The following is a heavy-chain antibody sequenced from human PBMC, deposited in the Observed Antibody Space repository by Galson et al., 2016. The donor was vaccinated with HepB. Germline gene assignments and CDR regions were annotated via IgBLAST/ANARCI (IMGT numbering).Heavy chain of an antibody. CDR1: GFSLSSYW. V-gene: IGHV3-7*01. D-gene: IGHD6-19*01. CDR2: VQYDGSEK. J-gene: IGHJ4*02. Sequence: SLRLSCAASGFSLSSYWMSWVRQAPGKGLEWVANVQYDGSEKYYVDSVKGRFTISSDNAKNSMSLQMNSLSAEDTAVYYCVRDGSGGWHFDNWGQGTLITVSS. CDR3: VRDGSGGWHFDN.